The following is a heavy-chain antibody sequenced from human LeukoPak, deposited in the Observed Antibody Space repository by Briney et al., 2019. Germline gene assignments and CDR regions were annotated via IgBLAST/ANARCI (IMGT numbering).Heavy chain of an antibody. J-gene: IGHJ3*02. Sequence: ASVKVSCKASGYTFTGYYMHWVRQAPGQGLEWMGWINPNSGGTNYAQKFQGRLTITKDTSKNQVVLTMTNMDPVDTATYYCAHRDVAIPPGAFDIWGQGTMVTVSS. CDR3: AHRDVAIPPGAFDI. D-gene: IGHD2-2*02. CDR1: GYTFTGYY. V-gene: IGHV1-2*02. CDR2: INPNSGGT.